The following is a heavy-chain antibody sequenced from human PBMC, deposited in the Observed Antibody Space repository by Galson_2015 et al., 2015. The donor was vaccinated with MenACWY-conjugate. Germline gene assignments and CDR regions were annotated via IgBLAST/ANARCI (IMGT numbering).Heavy chain of an antibody. D-gene: IGHD6-19*01. CDR2: ICAGGISI. CDR1: GFVFSDYC. J-gene: IGHJ6*02. CDR3: VRGSSGWRGMDI. Sequence: SLRLSCAASGFVFSDYCMHWVRQAPGKGLECVSRICAGGISIMYGDSVRGRFTISRDDAENTLYLQMDSLRVDDTAVYFCVRGSSGWRGMDIWGQGT. V-gene: IGHV3-74*03.